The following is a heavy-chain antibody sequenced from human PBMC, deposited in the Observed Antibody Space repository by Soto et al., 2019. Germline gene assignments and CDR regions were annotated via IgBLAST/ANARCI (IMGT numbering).Heavy chain of an antibody. V-gene: IGHV3-48*01. D-gene: IGHD4-17*01. CDR2: ISSSSRTV. J-gene: IGHJ4*02. Sequence: EEQLVESGGGLVQPGETLSLSCAASGITFSSYSMNWVRQSPGKGLEWVSYISSSSRTVYYADSVKGRFTISRDNAKNSLCLQMNSLRAEDTAVYYCARDLYGDYAVGFWGQGTLVTVSS. CDR1: GITFSSYS. CDR3: ARDLYGDYAVGF.